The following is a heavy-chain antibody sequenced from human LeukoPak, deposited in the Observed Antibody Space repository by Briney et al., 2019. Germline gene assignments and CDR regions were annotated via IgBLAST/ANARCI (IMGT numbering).Heavy chain of an antibody. D-gene: IGHD3-10*01. V-gene: IGHV4-39*07. J-gene: IGHJ4*02. CDR1: GGSIRTSGYF. Sequence: SETLSLTCTVSGGSIRTSGYFWGWIRQSPGKGLEYFGSVHSSGTAHYNPSLQSRVTISVDTSKNQFSLKLSSVTAADTAVYYCARDQVAGSGSYYLDYWGQGTLVTVSS. CDR2: VHSSGTA. CDR3: ARDQVAGSGSYYLDY.